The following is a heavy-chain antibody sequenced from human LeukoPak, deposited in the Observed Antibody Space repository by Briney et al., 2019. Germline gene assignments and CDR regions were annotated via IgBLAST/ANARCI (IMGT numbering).Heavy chain of an antibody. CDR1: GFTFSSYW. D-gene: IGHD2-2*01. CDR3: AKRDCSSTSCYRE. Sequence: GGSLRLSCAASGFTFSSYWMSWVRQAPGKGLEWVANIKQDGSEKYYVDSVKGRFTISRDNSKNTLYLQMNSLRAEDTAVYYCAKRDCSSTSCYREWGQGTLVTVSS. CDR2: IKQDGSEK. V-gene: IGHV3-7*03. J-gene: IGHJ4*02.